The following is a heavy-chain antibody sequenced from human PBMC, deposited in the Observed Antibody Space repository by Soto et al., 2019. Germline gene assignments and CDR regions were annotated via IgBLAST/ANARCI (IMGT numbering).Heavy chain of an antibody. J-gene: IGHJ4*02. CDR1: GFTFGSYA. CDR3: ATLSGSYSNDDY. Sequence: QVQLVESGGGVVQPGRSLRLSCAASGFTFGSYAMHWVRQAPGKGLEWVAVISYDGSNKYYADSVKGRFTISRDNSKNTLYLQMNSLRAEDTAVYYCATLSGSYSNDDYWGQGTLVTVSS. V-gene: IGHV3-30-3*01. D-gene: IGHD3-10*01. CDR2: ISYDGSNK.